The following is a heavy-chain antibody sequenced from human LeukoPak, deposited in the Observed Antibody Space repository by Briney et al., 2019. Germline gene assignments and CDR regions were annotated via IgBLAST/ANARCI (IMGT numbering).Heavy chain of an antibody. Sequence: GGSLRLSCAASGFTFSSYGMHWVRQAPGKGLEWVAVISYDGSNKYYADSVKGRFTISRDNSKNTLYLQMNSLRAEDTAVYYCAKGSDYDSSGYLLDTIDYWGQGTLVTVSS. J-gene: IGHJ4*02. CDR1: GFTFSSYG. CDR2: ISYDGSNK. CDR3: AKGSDYDSSGYLLDTIDY. V-gene: IGHV3-30*18. D-gene: IGHD3-22*01.